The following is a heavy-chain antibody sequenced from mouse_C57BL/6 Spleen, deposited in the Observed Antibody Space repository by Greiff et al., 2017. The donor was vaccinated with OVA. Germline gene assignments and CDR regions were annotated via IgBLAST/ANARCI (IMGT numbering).Heavy chain of an antibody. V-gene: IGHV7-3*01. CDR3: ARYKPGTSLLDY. D-gene: IGHD4-1*01. CDR1: GFTFTDYY. Sequence: EVKLVESGGGLVQPGGSLSLSCAASGFTFTDYYMSWVRQPPGKALEWLGFIRNKANGYTTEYSASVKGRFTISRDNSQSILYLQLNALRAEDSATYYGARYKPGTSLLDYWGQGTTLTVSS. J-gene: IGHJ2*01. CDR2: IRNKANGYTT.